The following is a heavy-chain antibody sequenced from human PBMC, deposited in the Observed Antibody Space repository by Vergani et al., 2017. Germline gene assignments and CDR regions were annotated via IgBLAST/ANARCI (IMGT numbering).Heavy chain of an antibody. CDR1: GFTFGSYG. V-gene: IGHV3-30*04. J-gene: IGHJ6*03. CDR2: ISYIGDKK. D-gene: IGHD3-10*01. CDR3: ARAAAMVLPPYYYHYMDV. Sequence: QAQLVESGGGAVQPGRSLRLSCEASGFTFGSYGMHWVRQAPGKGLQWVAVISYIGDKKDYADSVKGRFTISRDSSKKTLYLEMTSLIIEDTAVYYCARAAAMVLPPYYYHYMDVWGKGTTVTVSS.